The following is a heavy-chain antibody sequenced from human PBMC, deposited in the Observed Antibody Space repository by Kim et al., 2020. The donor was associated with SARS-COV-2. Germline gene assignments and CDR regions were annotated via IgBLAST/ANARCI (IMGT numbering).Heavy chain of an antibody. CDR1: GDSIGSGRHY. CDR3: EGRGPGYPTRFVDY. J-gene: IGHJ4*01. V-gene: IGHV4-39*01. CDR2: WFSSGTT. Sequence: SETLSLTCTISGDSIGSGRHYWGWIRQPHGRGREWLGSWFSSGTTNKSPALKSRGTISLGRSKKQFSLRRSPVTAPDTATYYGEGRGPGYPTRFVDYWG. D-gene: IGHD3-16*02.